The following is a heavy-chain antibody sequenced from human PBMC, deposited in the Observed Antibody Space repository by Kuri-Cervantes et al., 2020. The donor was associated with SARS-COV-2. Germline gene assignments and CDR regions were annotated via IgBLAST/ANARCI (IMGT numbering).Heavy chain of an antibody. V-gene: IGHV1-8*03. CDR2: MNPNSGNT. J-gene: IGHJ4*02. CDR1: GYTFTSYD. CDR3: ARDPGIAVAGGFDY. D-gene: IGHD6-19*01. Sequence: ASVKVSCKASGYTFTSYDINWVRQATGQGLEWMGWMNPNSGNTGYAQKFQGRVTITRNTSISTAYMELSSPRSEDTAVYYCARDPGIAVAGGFDYWGQGTLVTVSS.